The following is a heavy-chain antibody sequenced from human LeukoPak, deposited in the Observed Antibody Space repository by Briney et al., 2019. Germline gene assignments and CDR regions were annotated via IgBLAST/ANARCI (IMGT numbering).Heavy chain of an antibody. J-gene: IGHJ4*02. CDR3: ARALAEYSNSWIDC. D-gene: IGHD6-13*01. Sequence: SGTLPLTYALPGGPISSSNWRNWVRQPPGKGLEWIGEIYHSGSTYSNPSLQSRVTISVDKSKNHFSLKLTSVTAADTAVYYCARALAEYSNSWIDCWGQGTLVIVSS. V-gene: IGHV4-4*02. CDR1: GGPISSSNW. CDR2: IYHSGST.